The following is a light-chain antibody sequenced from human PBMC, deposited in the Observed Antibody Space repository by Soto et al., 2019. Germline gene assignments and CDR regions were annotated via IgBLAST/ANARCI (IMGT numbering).Light chain of an antibody. Sequence: DIQMTQSPSTLSASVGDRVTITCRASQSIGSSLAWYQQKPGKGPKLLIYDASTLESGVPSRFSGSGFGTEFALTISSLQPDDFATYYCQQYNSYPWTFGQGTKVEIK. CDR3: QQYNSYPWT. CDR2: DAS. CDR1: QSIGSS. V-gene: IGKV1-5*01. J-gene: IGKJ1*01.